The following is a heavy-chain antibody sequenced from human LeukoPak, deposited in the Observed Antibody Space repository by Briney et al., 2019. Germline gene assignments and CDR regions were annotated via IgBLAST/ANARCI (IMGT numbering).Heavy chain of an antibody. D-gene: IGHD3-22*01. CDR2: IYHSGST. CDR3: ARHEATMIVVVITTWNWFDP. V-gene: IGHV4-38-2*02. CDR1: GYSISSGYY. Sequence: SETLSLTCTVSGYSISSGYYWGWIRQPPGKGLEWIGSIYHSGSTYYNPSLKSRVTISVDTSKNQFSLKLSSVTAADTAVYYCARHEATMIVVVITTWNWFDPWGQGTLVTVSS. J-gene: IGHJ5*02.